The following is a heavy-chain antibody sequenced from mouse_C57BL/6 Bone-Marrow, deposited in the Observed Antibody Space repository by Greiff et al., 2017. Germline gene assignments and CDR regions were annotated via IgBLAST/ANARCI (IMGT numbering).Heavy chain of an antibody. CDR2: IYPGGGYT. Sequence: LVESGAELVRPGTSVKMSCKASGYTFTNYWIGWAKQRPGHGLEWIGDIYPGGGYTNYNEKFKGKATLTADKSSSTAYMQFSSLTSEDSAIYYCAREGPFYAMDYWGQGTSVTVSS. CDR3: AREGPFYAMDY. CDR1: GYTFTNYW. J-gene: IGHJ4*01. V-gene: IGHV1-63*01.